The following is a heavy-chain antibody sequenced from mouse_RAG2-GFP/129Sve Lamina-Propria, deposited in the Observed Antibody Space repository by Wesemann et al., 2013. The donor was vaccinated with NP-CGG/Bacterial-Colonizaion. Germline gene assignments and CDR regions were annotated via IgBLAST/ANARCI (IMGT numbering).Heavy chain of an antibody. CDR2: IYPGNGAT. D-gene: IGHD2-5*01. CDR1: GYTFTSYN. Sequence: GYTFTSYNMHWVKQTPRQGLEWIGAIYPGNGATSYNQKFKGKATLTVDKSSSTAYMQLSSLTSEDSAVYFCARGYSNYEGWYFDVWGAGTTVTVSS. V-gene: IGHV1-12*01. J-gene: IGHJ1*01. CDR3: ARGYSNYEGWYFDV.